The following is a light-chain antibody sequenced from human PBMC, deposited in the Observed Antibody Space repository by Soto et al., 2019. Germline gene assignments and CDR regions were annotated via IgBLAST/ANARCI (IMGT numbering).Light chain of an antibody. CDR2: WAS. Sequence: DIVMTQSPDSLSVSLGERATINCKSSQSVLYSSNNKNYLAWYQQRPGQPPKLLIYWASTRESGVPDRFSGSGSVTDFTLTITSLQAEDVAVYYCQQDESTPPTFGQGTKLEIK. CDR1: QSVLYSSNNKNY. J-gene: IGKJ2*01. CDR3: QQDESTPPT. V-gene: IGKV4-1*01.